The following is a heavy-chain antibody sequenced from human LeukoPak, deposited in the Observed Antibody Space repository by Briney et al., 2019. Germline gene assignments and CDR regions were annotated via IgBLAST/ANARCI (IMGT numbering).Heavy chain of an antibody. J-gene: IGHJ4*02. V-gene: IGHV4-31*03. CDR1: GGSISSGGYY. CDR2: IYYSGST. D-gene: IGHD6-19*01. CDR3: ARGVAGTFYFDY. Sequence: SETLSPTCTVSGGSISSGGYYWSWIRQHPGKGLEWIGYIYYSGSTYYNPSLKSRVTISVDTSKNQFSLKLSSVTAADTAVYYCARGVAGTFYFDYWGQGTLVTVSS.